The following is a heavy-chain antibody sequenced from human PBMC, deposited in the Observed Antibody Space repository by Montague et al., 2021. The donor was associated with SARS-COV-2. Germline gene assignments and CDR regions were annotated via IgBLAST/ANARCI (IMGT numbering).Heavy chain of an antibody. Sequence: SLRLSCAASGFTIGHTYMTWVRQAPGKGLEWVAKINRDGSRRDYADSMKGRFTISRDNAKNSLYLQLDSLRAEDTAVYYCARNYWFYFDYWGQGTLVTVSS. CDR2: INRDGSRR. CDR1: GFTIGHTY. CDR3: ARNYWFYFDY. D-gene: IGHD2-8*02. V-gene: IGHV3-7*01. J-gene: IGHJ4*02.